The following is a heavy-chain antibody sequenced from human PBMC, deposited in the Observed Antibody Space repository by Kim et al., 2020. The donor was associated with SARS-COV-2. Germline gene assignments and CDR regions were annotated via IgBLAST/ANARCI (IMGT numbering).Heavy chain of an antibody. CDR3: ARLFPFDAFDI. Sequence: TNYNPSLKSRVTISVDTSKNQFSLKLSSVTAADTAVYYCARLFPFDAFDIWGQGTMVTVSS. CDR2: T. J-gene: IGHJ3*02. V-gene: IGHV4-59*08.